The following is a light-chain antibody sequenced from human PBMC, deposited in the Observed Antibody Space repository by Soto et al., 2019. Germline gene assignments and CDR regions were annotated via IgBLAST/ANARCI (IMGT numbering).Light chain of an antibody. Sequence: QAVVTQPPSASGTPGQRVTISCSGSSSNIGGNTVTWYQQLPGTAPKLLIYTDNRRPSGVPDRFSGSKSGTSGSLAISGLQSEDEADYYCAAWDDSLNGHVFGTGTKLTVL. CDR1: SSNIGGNT. CDR2: TDN. V-gene: IGLV1-44*01. J-gene: IGLJ1*01. CDR3: AAWDDSLNGHV.